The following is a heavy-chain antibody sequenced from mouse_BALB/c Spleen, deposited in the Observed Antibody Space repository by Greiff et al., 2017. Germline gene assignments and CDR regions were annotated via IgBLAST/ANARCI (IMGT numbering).Heavy chain of an antibody. CDR3: ARGSLMITNYAMDY. CDR2: IDPANGNT. D-gene: IGHD2-4*01. CDR1: GFNIKDTY. J-gene: IGHJ4*01. V-gene: IGHV14-3*02. Sequence: EVKLMESGAALVKPGASVKLSCTASGFNIKDTYMHWVKQRPEQGLEWIGRIDPANGNTKYDPKFQGKATITADTSSNTAYLQLSSLTSEDTAVYYCARGSLMITNYAMDYWGQGTSVTVSS.